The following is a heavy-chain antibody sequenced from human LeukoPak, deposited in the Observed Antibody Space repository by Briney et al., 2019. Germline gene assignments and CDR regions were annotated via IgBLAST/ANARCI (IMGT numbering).Heavy chain of an antibody. D-gene: IGHD3-10*01. J-gene: IGHJ4*02. CDR1: GYTFNDHH. V-gene: IGHV1-2*06. CDR2: IYPKSGDT. CDR3: VSHYGPGPV. Sequence: GSVKDSFKTSGYTFNDHHVHWVRQAPGKGVEWMGRIYPKSGDTDYPQKFQIRATMTRDTSITTAYMELTSLRSDDTAVYYCVSHYGPGPVWGQGTLVTVS.